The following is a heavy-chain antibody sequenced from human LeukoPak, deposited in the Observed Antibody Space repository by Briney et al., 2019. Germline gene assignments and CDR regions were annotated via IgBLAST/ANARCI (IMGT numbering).Heavy chain of an antibody. Sequence: GGSLRLSCAASGFTFDDYAMHWVRQAPGKGLEWVSGISWNSGSIGYADSVKGRFTIYRDNAKNSLYLQMNSLRAEDMALYYCAKDIGYSSGWYSAFDIWGQGTMVTVSS. CDR3: AKDIGYSSGWYSAFDI. V-gene: IGHV3-9*03. CDR1: GFTFDDYA. CDR2: ISWNSGSI. J-gene: IGHJ3*02. D-gene: IGHD6-19*01.